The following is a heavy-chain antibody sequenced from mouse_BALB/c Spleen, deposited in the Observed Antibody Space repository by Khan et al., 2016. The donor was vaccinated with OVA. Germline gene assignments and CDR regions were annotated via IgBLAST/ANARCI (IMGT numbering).Heavy chain of an antibody. J-gene: IGHJ3*01. D-gene: IGHD2-3*01. Sequence: EVELVESGAELVRPGALVKLSCKASGFNIKDYYMHWVKQRPEQGLEWIGRIDPENGNTIYDPKFQGKASITSDTSSNTAYLQLSSLTSEDTAVYYCARDGYSPWFAYWGQGTLVTVSA. CDR3: ARDGYSPWFAY. V-gene: IGHV14-1*02. CDR1: GFNIKDYY. CDR2: IDPENGNT.